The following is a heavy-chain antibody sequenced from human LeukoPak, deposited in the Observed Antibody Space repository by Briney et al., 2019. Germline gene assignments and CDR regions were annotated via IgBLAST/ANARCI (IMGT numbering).Heavy chain of an antibody. V-gene: IGHV5-51*01. J-gene: IGHJ4*02. CDR3: ARRIAVAGRYYFDY. D-gene: IGHD6-19*01. CDR1: GYSFTSYW. CDR2: IYPGDSNT. Sequence: GESLKIACKGSGYSFTSYWIGWVRQMPGKGLEWMGIIYPGDSNTRYSPSFQGQVTISADKSITTAYLQWSSLKASDTAMYYCARRIAVAGRYYFDYWGQGTLVTVSS.